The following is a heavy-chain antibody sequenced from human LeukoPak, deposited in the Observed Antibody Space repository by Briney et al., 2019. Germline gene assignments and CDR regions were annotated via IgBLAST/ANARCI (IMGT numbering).Heavy chain of an antibody. J-gene: IGHJ3*02. Sequence: SQTLSLTCTVSGGSISSGDYYWSCIRQPPGKGLEWIAYIYYSGSTYYNPSLRSRVTMSVDTSKNQFSLKLSSVTAADTAVYYCARARSYYHDAFDIWGQGAMVTVSS. CDR1: GGSISSGDYY. CDR3: ARARSYYHDAFDI. V-gene: IGHV4-30-4*01. CDR2: IYYSGST. D-gene: IGHD1-26*01.